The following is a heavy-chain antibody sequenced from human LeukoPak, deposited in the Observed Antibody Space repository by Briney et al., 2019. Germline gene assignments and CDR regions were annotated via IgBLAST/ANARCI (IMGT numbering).Heavy chain of an antibody. CDR1: GGSISSYY. J-gene: IGHJ4*02. CDR3: ARRITDSGSYSEFDY. Sequence: SETLSLTCTVSGGSISSYYWSWIRQPPGKGLEWIGYIYYSGSTNYNPSLKSRVTISVDTSKNQFSLKLSSVTAADTAVYYCARRITDSGSYSEFDYWGQGTLVTVSS. CDR2: IYYSGST. V-gene: IGHV4-59*08. D-gene: IGHD1-26*01.